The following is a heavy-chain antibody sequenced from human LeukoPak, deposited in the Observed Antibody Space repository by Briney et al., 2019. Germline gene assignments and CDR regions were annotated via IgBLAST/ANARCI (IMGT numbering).Heavy chain of an antibody. Sequence: KPGGSLRLSCATSGFTFSSYNMNWVRQAPGKGLEWVSSISRSSSYIYYADSVKGRFTISRDNAKNSLYLQMNSLRAEDTAVYSCARDKYGDYSFDYWGQGTLVTVSS. CDR1: GFTFSSYN. D-gene: IGHD4-17*01. V-gene: IGHV3-21*01. CDR2: ISRSSSYI. J-gene: IGHJ4*02. CDR3: ARDKYGDYSFDY.